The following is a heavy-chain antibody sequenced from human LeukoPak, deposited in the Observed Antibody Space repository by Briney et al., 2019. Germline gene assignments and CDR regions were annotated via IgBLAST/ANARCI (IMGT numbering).Heavy chain of an antibody. J-gene: IGHJ4*02. CDR2: ISSTSNTI. CDR1: GFTFSTYI. Sequence: GGSLRLSCAASGFTFSTYIMNWVRQAPGKGLEWASYISSTSNTIYYADSVKGRFTISRDNAKNSLYLQMNSLRDEDTAVYYCARGDGNDYWGQGTLVTVSS. CDR3: ARGDGNDY. D-gene: IGHD1-26*01. V-gene: IGHV3-48*02.